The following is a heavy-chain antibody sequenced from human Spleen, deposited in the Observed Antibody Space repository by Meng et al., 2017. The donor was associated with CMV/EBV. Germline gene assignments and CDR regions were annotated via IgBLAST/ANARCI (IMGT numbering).Heavy chain of an antibody. CDR3: ARNVDTAMVYNPPNHDDY. CDR1: GFTFSDYY. CDR2: ISSSGSTI. V-gene: IGHV3-11*01. Sequence: GGSLRLSCAASGFTFSDYYMSWIRQAPGKGLEWVSYISSSGSTIYYADSVKGRFTISRDNAKNSLYLQMNSLRAEDTAVYYCARNVDTAMVYNPPNHDDYWGQGTLVTVSS. J-gene: IGHJ4*02. D-gene: IGHD5-18*01.